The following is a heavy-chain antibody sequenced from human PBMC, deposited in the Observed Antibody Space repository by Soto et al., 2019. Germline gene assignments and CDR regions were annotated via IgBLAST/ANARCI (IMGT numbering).Heavy chain of an antibody. D-gene: IGHD1-1*01. V-gene: IGHV3-30*18. CDR2: ISYDGSNK. CDR3: AKDRWGTLISQLESDY. J-gene: IGHJ4*02. CDR1: GFTFSSYG. Sequence: GGSLRLSXAASGFTFSSYGMHWVRQAPGKGLEWVAVISYDGSNKYYADSVKGRFTISRDNSKNTLYLQMNSLRAEDTAVYYCAKDRWGTLISQLESDYWGQGTLVTVSS.